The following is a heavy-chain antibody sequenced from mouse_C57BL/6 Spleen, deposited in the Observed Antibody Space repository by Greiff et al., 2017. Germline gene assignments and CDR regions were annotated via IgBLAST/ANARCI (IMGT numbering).Heavy chain of an antibody. CDR1: GYTLTDYN. V-gene: IGHV1-22*01. CDR2: INPNNGGT. Sequence: DVKLQQSGPELVKPGASVKMSCKASGYTLTDYNMHWVKQSHGKSLEWIGYINPNNGGTSYNQKFKGKATLTVNKSSSTAYMALRSLTSEDSAVYYCARGVYYYGSSYEDYAMDYWGQGTSVTVSS. CDR3: ARGVYYYGSSYEDYAMDY. D-gene: IGHD1-1*01. J-gene: IGHJ4*01.